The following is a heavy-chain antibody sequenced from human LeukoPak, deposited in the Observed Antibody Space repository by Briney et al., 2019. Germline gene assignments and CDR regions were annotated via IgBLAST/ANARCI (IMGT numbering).Heavy chain of an antibody. D-gene: IGHD5-18*01. CDR3: ARTWIQLWSPFDY. CDR2: IKQDGSEK. CDR1: GFTFSSYW. V-gene: IGHV3-7*01. J-gene: IGHJ4*02. Sequence: QPGGFLRLSCAASGFTFSSYWMSWVRQAPGKGLEWVANIKQDGSEKYYVDSVKGRFTISRDNAKNSLYLQMNSLRAEDTAVYYCARTWIQLWSPFDYWSQGTLVTVSS.